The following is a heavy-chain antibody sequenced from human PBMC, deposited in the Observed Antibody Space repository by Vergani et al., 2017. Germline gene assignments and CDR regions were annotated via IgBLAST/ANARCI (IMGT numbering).Heavy chain of an antibody. D-gene: IGHD1-1*01. CDR2: IWYDGSNK. J-gene: IGHJ5*01. V-gene: IGHV3-33*01. Sequence: QVQLVESEGGVVQPGRSLILSCVASGFTFSSHAMNWVRQAPGKGLEWVAVIWYDGSNKYYGDSVKGRFTISRDNSKNTLYLQMNSLRVEDTAVYYCARWGNEKRIDSWGQGTLVTVSS. CDR1: GFTFSSHA. CDR3: ARWGNEKRIDS.